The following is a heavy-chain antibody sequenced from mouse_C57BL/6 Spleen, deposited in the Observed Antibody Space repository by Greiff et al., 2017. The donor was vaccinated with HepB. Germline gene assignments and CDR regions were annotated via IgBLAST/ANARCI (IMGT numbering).Heavy chain of an antibody. CDR3: AKGSGTDY. CDR1: GYTFTSYW. V-gene: IGHV1-59*01. Sequence: QVQLQQPGAELVRPGTSVKLSCKASGYTFTSYWMHWVKQRPGQGLEWIGVIDPSDSYTNYNQKFKGKATLTVYTSSSTAYMQLSSLTSEDSAVYYCAKGSGTDYWGQGTTLTVSS. D-gene: IGHD4-1*01. J-gene: IGHJ2*01. CDR2: IDPSDSYT.